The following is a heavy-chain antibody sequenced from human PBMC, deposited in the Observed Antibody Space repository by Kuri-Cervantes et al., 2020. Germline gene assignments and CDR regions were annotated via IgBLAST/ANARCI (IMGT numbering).Heavy chain of an antibody. CDR3: ARAHYDSSGYYYASFDY. V-gene: IGHV1-46*01. CDR1: GYTFTGYY. J-gene: IGHJ4*02. CDR2: INPSGGTT. Sequence: ASVKVSCKASGYTFTGYYMHWVRQAPGQGLEWMGIINPSGGTTNYAQKLQGRVTMTTDTSTSTAYMELRSLRSDDTAVYYCARAHYDSSGYYYASFDYWGQGTLVTVSS. D-gene: IGHD3-22*01.